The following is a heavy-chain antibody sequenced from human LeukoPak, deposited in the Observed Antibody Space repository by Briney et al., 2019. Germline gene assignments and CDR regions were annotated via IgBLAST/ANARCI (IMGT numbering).Heavy chain of an antibody. D-gene: IGHD2-15*01. CDR1: GFTFSSRW. CDR2: TKQDGSEK. J-gene: IGHJ4*02. CDR3: ARDSDGYGL. Sequence: GGSLRLSCAASGFTFSSRWMSWVRQAPGKGLEWVANTKQDGSEKYYVDSVKGRLTISRDNAKNSLYLQMNSLRVDDTAVYYCARDSDGYGLWGQGTLVTVSS. V-gene: IGHV3-7*01.